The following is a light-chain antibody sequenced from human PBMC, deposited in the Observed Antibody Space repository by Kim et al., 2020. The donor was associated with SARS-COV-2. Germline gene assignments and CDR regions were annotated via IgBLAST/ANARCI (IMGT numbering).Light chain of an antibody. V-gene: IGKV1-5*03. CDR1: QGIDSW. J-gene: IGKJ1*01. Sequence: ASVGDRVIITWRASQGIDSWLAWYQQRPGRAPNLLIYQASILESGVPSRFSGSGSGTDFTLTISSLQPDDFATYYCQQYRSYPWTFGQGTKVDIK. CDR3: QQYRSYPWT. CDR2: QAS.